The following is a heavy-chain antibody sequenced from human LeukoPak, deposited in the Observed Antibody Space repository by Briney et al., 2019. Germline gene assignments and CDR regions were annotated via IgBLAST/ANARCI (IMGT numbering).Heavy chain of an antibody. CDR2: IIPIFGTA. V-gene: IGHV1-69*05. CDR1: GGTFSSYA. J-gene: IGHJ4*02. D-gene: IGHD5-24*01. CDR3: ARGDGYNGNYFDY. Sequence: ASVKVSCKASGGTFSSYAISWVRQAPGQGLEWMGGIIPIFGTANYAQKFQGRVTMTRNTSISTAYMELSSLRSEDTAVYYCARGDGYNGNYFDYWGQGTLVTVSS.